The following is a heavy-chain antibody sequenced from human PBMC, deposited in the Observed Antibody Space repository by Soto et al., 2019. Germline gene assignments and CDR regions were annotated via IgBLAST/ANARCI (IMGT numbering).Heavy chain of an antibody. J-gene: IGHJ4*02. Sequence: QVPLQQWGAGLLKPSETLSLTCAVYGGSFSGYYWSWVRQPPGKGLEGIGEINHSGSTNYNPSLRSRVSISVDTSKNQFSLKLSSVTAADTAVYYCARGDTAMVRLCDYWGQGTLVTVSS. CDR1: GGSFSGYY. D-gene: IGHD5-18*01. CDR2: INHSGST. CDR3: ARGDTAMVRLCDY. V-gene: IGHV4-34*01.